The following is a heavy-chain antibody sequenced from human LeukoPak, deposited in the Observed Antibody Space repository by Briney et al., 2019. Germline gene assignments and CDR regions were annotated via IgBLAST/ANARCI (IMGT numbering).Heavy chain of an antibody. D-gene: IGHD3-3*01. V-gene: IGHV3-53*01. CDR2: IYSGGNT. CDR3: ARGAPYYDFWSGSDWFDP. J-gene: IGHJ5*02. Sequence: PGGSLRLSCAASGFTVSSNYMSWVRQAPGKGLEWVSIIYSGGNTYYADSVKARFTISRDNSKNSLYLQMNSLRAEDTAVYYCARGAPYYDFWSGSDWFDPWGQGTLVTVSS. CDR1: GFTVSSNY.